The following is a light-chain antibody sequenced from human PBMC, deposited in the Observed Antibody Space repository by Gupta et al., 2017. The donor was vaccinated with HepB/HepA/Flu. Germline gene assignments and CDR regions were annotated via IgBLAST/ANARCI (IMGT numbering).Light chain of an antibody. CDR2: EVS. V-gene: IGLV2-23*02. Sequence: QSALTQPASVSGSPGQPITISCTGTSSDVGSYNLVSWYQQHPAKVPKLIIYEVSQRPSGVSNRFSGSKSGNTASLTISGLQAEDEADYYCCSYAGTTTFVLFGGGTKLTVL. J-gene: IGLJ2*01. CDR1: SSDVGSYNL. CDR3: CSYAGTTTFVL.